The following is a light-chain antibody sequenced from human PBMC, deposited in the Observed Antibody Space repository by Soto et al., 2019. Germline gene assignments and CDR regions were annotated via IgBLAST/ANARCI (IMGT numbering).Light chain of an antibody. CDR1: QRLGRS. Sequence: DIQMTQFPSALSESVGDRATIPCRASQRLGRSLAWNQQKPGNAPKLLIFGISSLQSGVPSRFTGRGSGTDVTLTISSLQPEDFATYYCQQGHIFPWTFGLGTKVEVK. J-gene: IGKJ1*01. CDR3: QQGHIFPWT. V-gene: IGKV1-12*02. CDR2: GIS.